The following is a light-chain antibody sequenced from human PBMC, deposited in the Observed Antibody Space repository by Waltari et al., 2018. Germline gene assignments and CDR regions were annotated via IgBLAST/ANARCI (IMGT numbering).Light chain of an antibody. Sequence: SSQLSQAPTVSVALGQTVTLTCKGDSLRRYYAGWYRVRPLQAPILVFYGKDIRPSGIPGRFSGSQSGSTASLTITGAQAEDEADYYCASRDISYSWVFGGGTRLTVL. V-gene: IGLV3-19*01. CDR1: SLRRYY. CDR3: ASRDISYSWV. J-gene: IGLJ3*02. CDR2: GKD.